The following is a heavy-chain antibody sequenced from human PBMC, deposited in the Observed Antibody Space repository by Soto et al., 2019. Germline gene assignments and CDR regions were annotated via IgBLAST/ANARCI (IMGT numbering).Heavy chain of an antibody. V-gene: IGHV4-39*01. CDR1: GGSISSSSYY. J-gene: IGHJ4*02. D-gene: IGHD4-17*01. CDR3: ARADNGDYATGSWGY. Sequence: QLQLQESGPGLVKPSETLSLTCTVSGGSISSSSYYWGWIRQPPGKGLEWIGSIYYSGSTYYNPSLKSRVTISVDTSKHQFSLKLSSVTAADTAVYYCARADNGDYATGSWGYWGQGTLVTVSS. CDR2: IYYSGST.